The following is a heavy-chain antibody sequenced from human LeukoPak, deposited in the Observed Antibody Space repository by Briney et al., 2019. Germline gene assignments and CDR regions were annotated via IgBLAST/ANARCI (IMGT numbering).Heavy chain of an antibody. CDR3: AKGPTGYSSSWPDY. V-gene: IGHV3-30*18. CDR1: GFTFSSYG. D-gene: IGHD6-13*01. J-gene: IGHJ4*02. Sequence: GGSLRLSCAASGFTFSSYGVHWVRQAPGKGLEWVAVISYDGSNKYYADSVEGRFTISRDNSKNTLYLQMNSLRAEDTAVYYCAKGPTGYSSSWPDYWGQGTLVTVSS. CDR2: ISYDGSNK.